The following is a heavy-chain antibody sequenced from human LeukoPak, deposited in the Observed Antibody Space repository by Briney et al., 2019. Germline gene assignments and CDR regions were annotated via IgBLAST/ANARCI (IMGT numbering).Heavy chain of an antibody. CDR2: IKEDGSEK. CDR3: ARDLRAGGTWSYGVYFDL. Sequence: GGSLRLSCAASGFTFSSYGMTWVRQAPGRGLEWVANIKEDGSEKNYVDSVKGRFTISRDNAKNSVYLLLNSLTPEDTAVYYCARDLRAGGTWSYGVYFDLWGRGTLVTVSS. J-gene: IGHJ2*01. D-gene: IGHD4-17*01. V-gene: IGHV3-7*01. CDR1: GFTFSSYG.